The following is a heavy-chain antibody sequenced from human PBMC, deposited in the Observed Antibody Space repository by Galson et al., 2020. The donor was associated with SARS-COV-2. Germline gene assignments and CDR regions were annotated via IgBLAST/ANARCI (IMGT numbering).Heavy chain of an antibody. CDR1: RFTFSIYW. CDR3: ARNRPGYLDY. D-gene: IGHD6-6*01. V-gene: IGHV3-7*01. Sequence: AGSLRLSCAASRFTFSIYWMSWVRQAPGKGLEWVANIKEDGSENYYVDSVKGRFTISRDNAKNSLYLQMNSLRAEDTAVYYCARNRPGYLDYWGQGTLVTVSS. J-gene: IGHJ4*02. CDR2: IKEDGSEN.